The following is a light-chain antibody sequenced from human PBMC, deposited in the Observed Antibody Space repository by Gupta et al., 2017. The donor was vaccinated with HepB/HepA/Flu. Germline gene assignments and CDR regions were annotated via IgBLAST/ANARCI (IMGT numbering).Light chain of an antibody. Sequence: QSALTQPASVSGSPGQSITISCTGTSSDFGGYNYVSWYQQHPGKAPKLMIYDVSNRPSGVSNRFSGSKSGNTASLTISGLQAEDEADYYCSSYTSSSTVFGTGTKVTVL. CDR3: SSYTSSSTV. V-gene: IGLV2-14*01. CDR2: DVS. J-gene: IGLJ1*01. CDR1: SSDFGGYNY.